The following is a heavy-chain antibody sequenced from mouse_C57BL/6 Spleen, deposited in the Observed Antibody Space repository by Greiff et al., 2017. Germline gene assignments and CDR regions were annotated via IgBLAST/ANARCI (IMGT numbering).Heavy chain of an antibody. CDR3: ARVVYYDYAVGY. Sequence: QVQLQQPGAELVRPGSSVKLSCKASGYTFTSYWMDWVKQRPGQGLEWIGNIYPSDSETHYNQKFKDKATLTVDKSSSTAYMPLSSLTSEDSAVXYCARVVYYDYAVGYWGQGTTLTVSS. CDR2: IYPSDSET. V-gene: IGHV1-61*01. CDR1: GYTFTSYW. J-gene: IGHJ2*01. D-gene: IGHD2-4*01.